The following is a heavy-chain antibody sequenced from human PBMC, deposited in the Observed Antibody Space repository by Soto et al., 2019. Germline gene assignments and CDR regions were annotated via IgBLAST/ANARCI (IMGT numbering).Heavy chain of an antibody. CDR3: ARAGGNYRNFDY. J-gene: IGHJ4*02. V-gene: IGHV1-46*01. CDR2: INPSGGST. Sequence: QVQLVQSGAEVKKPGASVKVSCKASGYTFTSYYMHWVRQAPGQGLEWMGIINPSGGSTSYAQKFQGRVTMTRETSTSTDYMELSSLRSEETAVYFCARAGGNYRNFDYWGQGTLVTVSS. D-gene: IGHD1-26*01. CDR1: GYTFTSYY.